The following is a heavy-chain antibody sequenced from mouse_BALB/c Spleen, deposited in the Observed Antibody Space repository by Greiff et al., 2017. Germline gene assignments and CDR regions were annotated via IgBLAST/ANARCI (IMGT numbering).Heavy chain of an antibody. CDR3: ARNWDDYEFAY. J-gene: IGHJ3*01. CDR1: GFSLTSYG. V-gene: IGHV2-4-1*01. Sequence: VQLQQSGPGLVQPSQSLSITCTVSGFSLTSYGVHWVRQSPGKGLEWLGVIWSGGSTDYNAAFISRLSISKDNSKSQVFLKMNSLQADDTAIYYCARNWDDYEFAYWGQGTLVTVSA. D-gene: IGHD2-4*01. CDR2: IWSGGST.